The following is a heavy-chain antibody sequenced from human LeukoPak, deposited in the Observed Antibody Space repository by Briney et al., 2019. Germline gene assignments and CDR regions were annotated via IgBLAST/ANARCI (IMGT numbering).Heavy chain of an antibody. CDR3: ATSEYFSSTRCYFFAFDM. Sequence: SVKLSCKASGGTFSSYAISWVRQAPGQGLEWMGGIIPICGTANYAQKFQGRVTITTDDSTSTACMELSSLRSEDTAVYFCATSEYFSSTRCYFFAFDMWVQGTMVTVSS. V-gene: IGHV1-69*05. CDR2: IIPICGTA. D-gene: IGHD2-2*01. J-gene: IGHJ3*02. CDR1: GGTFSSYA.